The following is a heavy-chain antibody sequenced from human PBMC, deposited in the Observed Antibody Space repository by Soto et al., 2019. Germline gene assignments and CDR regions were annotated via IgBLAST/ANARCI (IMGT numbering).Heavy chain of an antibody. D-gene: IGHD3-22*01. CDR2: IIPIFGTA. CDR1: GGTFSSYA. CDR3: ARDRSHYYYDRGYFDY. V-gene: IGHV1-69*13. J-gene: IGHJ4*02. Sequence: SVKVSCKASGGTFSSYAISWVRQAPGQGLEWMGGIIPIFGTANYAQKFQGRVTITADESTSTAYMELSSLRSEDTAVYYCARDRSHYYYDRGYFDYWGQGTLVTVSS.